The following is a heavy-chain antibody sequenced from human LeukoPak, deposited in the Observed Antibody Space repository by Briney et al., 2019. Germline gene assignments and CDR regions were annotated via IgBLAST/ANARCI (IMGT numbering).Heavy chain of an antibody. J-gene: IGHJ4*02. CDR3: ARDSYDSSGYYDY. CDR2: ISSSGSTI. D-gene: IGHD3-22*01. Sequence: GGSLRLSCAASGFTFSSYEMNWVRQAPGKGLEGVSYISSSGSTIYYADSVKGRFTISTDNANNSLYLQMNSLRAEDTAVYYCARDSYDSSGYYDYWGQGTLVTVSS. CDR1: GFTFSSYE. V-gene: IGHV3-48*03.